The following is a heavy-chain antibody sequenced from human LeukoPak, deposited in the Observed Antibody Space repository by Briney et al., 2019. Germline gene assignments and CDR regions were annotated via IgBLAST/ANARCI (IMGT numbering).Heavy chain of an antibody. CDR3: ARGFYYYGLDV. V-gene: IGHV1-8*01. Sequence: GASVKVSCKASGYTFTRHDINWVRQAPGQGLEWLGWMNPNNGNTGYAQKFQGRVTMTRSTSIDTAYMELNTLTSDDTAAYYCARGFYYYGLDVWGQGTTVTVSS. CDR2: MNPNNGNT. CDR1: GYTFTRHD. J-gene: IGHJ6*02.